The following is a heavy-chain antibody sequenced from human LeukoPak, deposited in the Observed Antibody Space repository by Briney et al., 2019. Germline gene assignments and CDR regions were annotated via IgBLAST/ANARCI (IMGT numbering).Heavy chain of an antibody. CDR3: ASGGIYYGASFEF. CDR1: GFSFSTYS. Sequence: KSGGSLRLSCAASGFSFSTYSMNWVRQAPGKGLEWVSYISSSASSIYYADSVKGRFTISRDNAKISLYLQMNSLRAEDTALYYCASGGIYYGASFEFWGQGTRVTVSS. V-gene: IGHV3-21*04. J-gene: IGHJ4*02. CDR2: ISSSASSI. D-gene: IGHD1-26*01.